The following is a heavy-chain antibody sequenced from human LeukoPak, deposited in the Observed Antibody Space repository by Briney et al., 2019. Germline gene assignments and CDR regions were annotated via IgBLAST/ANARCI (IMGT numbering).Heavy chain of an antibody. V-gene: IGHV4-59*01. Sequence: SETLSLTCAVYGGSFSGYYWIWIRQPPGKGLDWIGYIYLSGCTNYNPSLKSRVTISVDTSKNQFSLKLSSVTAADTAVYYCARESAVVTVPLKVRYYGMDVWGQGTTITVSS. CDR3: ARESAVVTVPLKVRYYGMDV. D-gene: IGHD4-23*01. J-gene: IGHJ6*02. CDR2: IYLSGCT. CDR1: GGSFSGYY.